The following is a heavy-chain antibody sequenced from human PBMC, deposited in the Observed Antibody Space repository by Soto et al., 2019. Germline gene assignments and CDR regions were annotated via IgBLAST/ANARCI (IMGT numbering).Heavy chain of an antibody. D-gene: IGHD3-3*01. V-gene: IGHV1-2*02. CDR3: ARGGITVFGVIDY. CDR1: GYTFTDYY. J-gene: IGHJ4*02. CDR2: INSKSGGT. Sequence: GASVKVSFKASGYTFTDYYVHWVRQAPGQGLEWMGWINSKSGGTNYAQKFQGRVTMTRDTSISTAYMELSRLTHDDTAVYYCARGGITVFGVIDYWGQGTPVTVSS.